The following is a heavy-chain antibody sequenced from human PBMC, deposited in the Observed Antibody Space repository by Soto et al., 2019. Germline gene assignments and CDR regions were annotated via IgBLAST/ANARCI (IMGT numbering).Heavy chain of an antibody. Sequence: QITLKESGPTLVKPTQTLTLTCTFSGFSLSTSGVGVGWIRQPPGKALEWLALIYWDDDKRYSPSLKSRLTLTKDTSKHQVVLTMTNMDPVDTATYYCAHTRWWIQLWYYWGQGTLATVSS. V-gene: IGHV2-5*02. CDR1: GFSLSTSGVG. CDR2: IYWDDDK. D-gene: IGHD5-18*01. CDR3: AHTRWWIQLWYY. J-gene: IGHJ4*02.